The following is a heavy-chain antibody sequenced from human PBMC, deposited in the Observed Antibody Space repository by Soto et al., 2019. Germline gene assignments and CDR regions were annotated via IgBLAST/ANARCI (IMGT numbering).Heavy chain of an antibody. Sequence: SETLSLTCAVYGGSFSGYYWSWIRQPPGKGLEWIGEINHSGSTNYNPSLKSRVTISVDTSKNQFSLKLSSVTAADTAVYYCARDNYYGSGRAELGGVIVKGDYFDYWGQGTLVTVSS. J-gene: IGHJ4*02. V-gene: IGHV4-34*01. CDR3: ARDNYYGSGRAELGGVIVKGDYFDY. CDR2: INHSGST. D-gene: IGHD3-10*01. CDR1: GGSFSGYY.